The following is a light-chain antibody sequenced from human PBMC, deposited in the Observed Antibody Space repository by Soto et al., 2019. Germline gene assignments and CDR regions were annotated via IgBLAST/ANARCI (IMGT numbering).Light chain of an antibody. J-gene: IGKJ4*01. Sequence: EIVLTQSPATLSLSPGETATISCRASQGISKYLAWYQQKPGQAPRLLIYNASNRAAGIPARFSGSGSGTDFTLTITSLEPADFAVYYCQQRSNWPPKLSFGGGTRVEIK. V-gene: IGKV3-11*01. CDR1: QGISKY. CDR3: QQRSNWPPKLS. CDR2: NAS.